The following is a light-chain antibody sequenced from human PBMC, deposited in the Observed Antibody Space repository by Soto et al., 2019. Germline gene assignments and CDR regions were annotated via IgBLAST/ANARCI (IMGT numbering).Light chain of an antibody. Sequence: QSALTQPASVSESPGQSITISCTGTSSDVGASDFVSWYQQHPGKAPELIIYEISNRPSGVSSRFSGSKSGNTASLTISGLQAEHESDYYCSSYTTSHTLVFGGGTKLTVL. V-gene: IGLV2-14*01. CDR1: SSDVGASDF. J-gene: IGLJ2*01. CDR2: EIS. CDR3: SSYTTSHTLV.